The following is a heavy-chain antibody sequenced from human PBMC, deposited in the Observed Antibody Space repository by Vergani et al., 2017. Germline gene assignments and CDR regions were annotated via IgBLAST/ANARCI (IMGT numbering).Heavy chain of an antibody. Sequence: EVQLVESGGGLVKPGGSLRLSCAASGFTFSSYSMNWVRQAPGKGLEWVSSISSSSSYIYYADSVKGRFTLSRDNSKNTLYLQMNSLRAEDAAVYYCTRPPGTQSIVGATKAPGYWGQGTLVTVSS. CDR3: TRPPGTQSIVGATKAPGY. CDR1: GFTFSSYS. CDR2: ISSSSSYI. V-gene: IGHV3-21*01. J-gene: IGHJ4*02. D-gene: IGHD1-26*01.